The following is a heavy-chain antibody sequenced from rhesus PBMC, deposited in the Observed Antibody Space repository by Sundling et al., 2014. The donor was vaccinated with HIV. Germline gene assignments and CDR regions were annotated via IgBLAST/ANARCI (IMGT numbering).Heavy chain of an antibody. V-gene: IGHV4-65*01. J-gene: IGHJ4*01. CDR2: IGGTSGNT. CDR1: GDSISSSNW. Sequence: QVQLQESGPVVVKPSETLSLTCAVSGDSISSSNWWSWIRQSPRKGLEWVGYIGGTSGNTYYNPSLKSRVAISTDTSKSQLSLRLSSVTAADTAVYYCARNVAAGRVYWGQGVLVTVSS. CDR3: ARNVAAGRVY. D-gene: IGHD6-13*01.